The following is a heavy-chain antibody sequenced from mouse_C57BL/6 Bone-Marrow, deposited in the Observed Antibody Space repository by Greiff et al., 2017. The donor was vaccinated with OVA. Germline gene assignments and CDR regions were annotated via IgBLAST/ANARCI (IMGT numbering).Heavy chain of an antibody. CDR1: GYTFTDHT. J-gene: IGHJ4*01. CDR2: IYPRDGST. CDR3: ARGYYYAMDY. D-gene: IGHD2-2*01. V-gene: IGHV1-78*01. Sequence: VQLQESDAELVKPGASVKLSCKVSGYTFTDHTIHWMQQRPEQGLEWIGYIYPRDGSTKYNEKFKGKATLTADKSSSTAYMQLTSLTSEDSAVELCARGYYYAMDYWGQGTSVTVSS.